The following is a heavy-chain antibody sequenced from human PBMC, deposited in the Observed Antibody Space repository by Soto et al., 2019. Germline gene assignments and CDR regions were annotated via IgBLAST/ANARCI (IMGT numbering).Heavy chain of an antibody. J-gene: IGHJ4*02. D-gene: IGHD6-19*01. V-gene: IGHV3-33*01. CDR3: ARVLRKEAVAGFTYYFDY. Sequence: QVQLVESGGGVVQPGRSLRISCAASGFTFSTYAMHWVRQAPGKGLEWVAVIWYDGSDEYYADSVKGRFSISRDNSKNTVFLQMNSLRAEDTAVYYCARVLRKEAVAGFTYYFDYWGQGTLVTVSS. CDR2: IWYDGSDE. CDR1: GFTFSTYA.